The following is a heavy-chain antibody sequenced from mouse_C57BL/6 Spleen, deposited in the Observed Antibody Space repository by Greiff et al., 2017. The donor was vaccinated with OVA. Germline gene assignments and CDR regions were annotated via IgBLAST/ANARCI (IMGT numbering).Heavy chain of an antibody. CDR3: ARRAVDYFDY. J-gene: IGHJ2*01. CDR1: GYAFTNYL. CDR2: INPGSGGT. D-gene: IGHD1-1*01. V-gene: IGHV1-54*01. Sequence: QLKQSGAELVRPGTSVKVSCKASGYAFTNYLIEWVKQRPGQGLEWIGVINPGSGGTNYNEKFKGKATLTADKSSSTAYMQLSSLTSEDSAVYFCARRAVDYFDYWGQGTTLTVSS.